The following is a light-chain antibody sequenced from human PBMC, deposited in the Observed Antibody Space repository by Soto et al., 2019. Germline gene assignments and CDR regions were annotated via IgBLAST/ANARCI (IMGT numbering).Light chain of an antibody. J-gene: IGKJ4*01. CDR1: QSVSSN. CDR3: QRYHDCPLT. Sequence: EIVMTQSPATLSVSPGEGATLSCRASQSVSSNLAWYQQKPGQAPRLLISGASARVTGIPARFSGSGSGTDFTLTVSSLQSEDFAIYYCQRYHDCPLTFGGGTTVEIK. CDR2: GAS. V-gene: IGKV3-15*01.